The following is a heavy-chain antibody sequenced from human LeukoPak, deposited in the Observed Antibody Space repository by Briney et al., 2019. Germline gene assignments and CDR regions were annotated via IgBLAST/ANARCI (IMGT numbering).Heavy chain of an antibody. CDR1: GGSISSYY. V-gene: IGHV4-59*08. D-gene: IGHD3-3*01. Sequence: SETLSLTCTVSGGSISSYYWSWIRQPPGKGLERIGYIYYSGSTNYNPSLKSRVTISVDTSKNQFSLKLSSVTAADTAVYYCARQGRITIFGVVTAGYYFDYWGQGTLVTVSS. J-gene: IGHJ4*02. CDR2: IYYSGST. CDR3: ARQGRITIFGVVTAGYYFDY.